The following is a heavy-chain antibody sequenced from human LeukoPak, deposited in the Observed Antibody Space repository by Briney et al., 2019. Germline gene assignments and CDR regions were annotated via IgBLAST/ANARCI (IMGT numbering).Heavy chain of an antibody. CDR3: ARYSTSSGWFDP. CDR1: GFTFSDYY. Sequence: NPGGSLRLSCAASGFTFSDYYMSWIRQAPGKGLEWVANIKGRFTISRDNAKNSLYLQMNSLRAEDTAVYYCARYSTSSGWFDPWGQGTLVTVSS. D-gene: IGHD6-6*01. J-gene: IGHJ5*02. V-gene: IGHV3-11*06.